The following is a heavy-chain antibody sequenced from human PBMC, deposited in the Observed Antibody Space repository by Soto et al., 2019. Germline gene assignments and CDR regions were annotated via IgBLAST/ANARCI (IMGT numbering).Heavy chain of an antibody. D-gene: IGHD3-22*01. Sequence: QVQLQESGPGLVKPSQTLSLTCTVSGGSISSGDYYWSWIRPPPGKGLEWIGYIYYSGSTYYNPSLKSRVTISVDTSKNQFSLKLSSVTAADTAVYYCARVRRYYDSSGYHNWFDPWGQGTLVTVSS. CDR2: IYYSGST. CDR1: GGSISSGDYY. J-gene: IGHJ5*02. V-gene: IGHV4-30-4*01. CDR3: ARVRRYYDSSGYHNWFDP.